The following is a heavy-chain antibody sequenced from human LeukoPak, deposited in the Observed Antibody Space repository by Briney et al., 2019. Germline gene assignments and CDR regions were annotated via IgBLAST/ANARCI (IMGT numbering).Heavy chain of an antibody. CDR3: ASENPYGMDV. V-gene: IGHV4-59*08. CDR2: IYYSGST. J-gene: IGHJ6*02. CDR1: GGSISSYY. Sequence: SETLSLTCTVFGGSISSYYWSWIRQPPGKGLEWIGYIYYSGSTNYNPSLKSRVTISVDTSKNQFSLKLSSVTAADTAVYYCASENPYGMDVWGQGTTVTVSS.